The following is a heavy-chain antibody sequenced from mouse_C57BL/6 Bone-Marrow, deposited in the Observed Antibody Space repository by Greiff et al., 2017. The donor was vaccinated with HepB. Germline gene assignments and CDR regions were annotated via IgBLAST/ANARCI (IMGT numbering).Heavy chain of an antibody. Sequence: EVQVVESGGGLVQPGGSLKLSCAASGFTFSDYYMYWVRQTPEKRLEWVAYISNGGGSTYYPDTVKGRFTISRDNAKNTLYLQMSRLKSEDTAMYYCARLIYYYGSSPYWYFDVWGTGTTVTVSS. V-gene: IGHV5-12*01. CDR2: ISNGGGST. CDR3: ARLIYYYGSSPYWYFDV. J-gene: IGHJ1*03. CDR1: GFTFSDYY. D-gene: IGHD1-1*01.